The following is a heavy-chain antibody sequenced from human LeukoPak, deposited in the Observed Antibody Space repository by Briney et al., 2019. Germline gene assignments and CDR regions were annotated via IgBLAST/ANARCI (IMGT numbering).Heavy chain of an antibody. CDR1: GGSISSSSYY. V-gene: IGHV4-39*01. D-gene: IGHD3-22*01. CDR2: GYYTGPT. Sequence: SETLSLTCTVSGGSISSSSYYWIWIRQTPGKGLEWIGSGYYTGPTYYNSSQKSLVTISVDTSKNQFSLKLSSVTAADTADCASSGYLSYWGQGIRVAVSS. CDR3: SGYLSY. J-gene: IGHJ4*02.